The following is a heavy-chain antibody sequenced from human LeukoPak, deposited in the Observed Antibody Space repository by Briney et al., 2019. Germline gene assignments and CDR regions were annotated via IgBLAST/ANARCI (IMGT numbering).Heavy chain of an antibody. V-gene: IGHV1-2*02. CDR2: INPNSGGT. CDR3: ARRYGSGSFPIDY. Sequence: ASVKVSCKASGYTFTSYYMHWVRQAPGQGLEWMGWINPNSGGTNYAQKFQGRVTMTRDTSISTAYMELSRLRSDDTAVYYCARRYGSGSFPIDYWGQGTLVTVSS. CDR1: GYTFTSYY. J-gene: IGHJ4*02. D-gene: IGHD3-10*01.